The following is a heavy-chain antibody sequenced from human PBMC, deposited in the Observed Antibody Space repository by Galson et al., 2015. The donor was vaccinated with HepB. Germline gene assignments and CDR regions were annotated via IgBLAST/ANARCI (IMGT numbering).Heavy chain of an antibody. D-gene: IGHD4-23*01. CDR1: GFNFGGYA. CDR3: TRPLGTTVVTPLFDY. V-gene: IGHV3-49*04. CDR2: ITSKIYSGTT. Sequence: SLRLSCAASGFNFGGYAMSWVRQAPGKGLEWVAFITSKIYSGTTQYAASVKGRFIISRDDSKSIVYLQMNSLRTEDTAVYYCTRPLGTTVVTPLFDYWGQGTLVTVSS. J-gene: IGHJ4*02.